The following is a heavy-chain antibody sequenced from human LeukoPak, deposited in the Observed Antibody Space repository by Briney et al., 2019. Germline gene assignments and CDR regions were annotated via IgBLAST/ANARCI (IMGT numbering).Heavy chain of an antibody. D-gene: IGHD2-21*02. CDR1: GFTFSSYS. CDR3: ARDCGGDCPLSAFDI. J-gene: IGHJ3*02. CDR2: ISSSSSTI. Sequence: GGSLRLSCAASGFTFSSYSMNWVRQAPGKGLEWVSYISSSSSTIYYADSVKGRFTISRDNAKNSLYLQMNSLRAEDTAVYYCARDCGGDCPLSAFDIWGQGTMVTVSS. V-gene: IGHV3-48*01.